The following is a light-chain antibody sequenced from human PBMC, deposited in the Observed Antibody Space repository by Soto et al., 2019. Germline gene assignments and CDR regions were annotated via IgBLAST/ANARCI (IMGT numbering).Light chain of an antibody. CDR2: GAS. V-gene: IGKV3-15*01. J-gene: IGKJ1*01. Sequence: IVMTQSPSTLSLSPGEGATLSCRASQSVSSKLAWYQQKPGQAPRLLIYGASTRATGIPARFSGSGSGTEFTLIISSLKSEDFEVYYCQQYSNWPTTFGQGTKVDIK. CDR1: QSVSSK. CDR3: QQYSNWPTT.